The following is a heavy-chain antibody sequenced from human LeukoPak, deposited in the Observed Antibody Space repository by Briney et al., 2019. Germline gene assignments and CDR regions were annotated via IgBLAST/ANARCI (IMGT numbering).Heavy chain of an antibody. CDR2: IKKDGSEK. CDR3: ATGQHSGSTYYFDD. D-gene: IGHD1-26*01. Sequence: PGGSLRLSCAASGFTFSTYWMSWVRQAPGKGLEWVANIKKDGSEKYYVDSVKGRFTISRDNAQNSLYLQMNSLRAEDTAVYYCATGQHSGSTYYFDDWGQGTLVTVSS. J-gene: IGHJ4*02. V-gene: IGHV3-7*01. CDR1: GFTFSTYW.